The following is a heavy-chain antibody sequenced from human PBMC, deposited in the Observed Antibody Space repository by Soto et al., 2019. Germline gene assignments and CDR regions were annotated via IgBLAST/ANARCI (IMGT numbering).Heavy chain of an antibody. V-gene: IGHV1-69*13. Sequence: GASVKVSCKASGGTFSSYAISWVRQAPGQGLEWMGGIIPIFGTANYAQKFQGRVTITADESASTAYMELSSLRTEDTAVYYCVRRHVSATGNDWFDSWGQGTLVTVSS. CDR2: IIPIFGTA. CDR3: VRRHVSATGNDWFDS. J-gene: IGHJ5*01. D-gene: IGHD6-13*01. CDR1: GGTFSSYA.